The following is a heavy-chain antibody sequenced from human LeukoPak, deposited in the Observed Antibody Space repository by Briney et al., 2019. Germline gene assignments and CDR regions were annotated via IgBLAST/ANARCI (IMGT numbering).Heavy chain of an antibody. V-gene: IGHV4-39*07. CDR3: ARDSPWGGIAAAVDP. J-gene: IGHJ5*02. Sequence: SETLSLTCTVSGGSISSSSYYWGWIRQPPGKGLEWIGSIYYSGSTYYNPSLKSRVTISVDTSKNQFSLKLSSVTAADTAVYYCARDSPWGGIAAAVDPWGQGTLVTVSS. D-gene: IGHD6-13*01. CDR2: IYYSGST. CDR1: GGSISSSSYY.